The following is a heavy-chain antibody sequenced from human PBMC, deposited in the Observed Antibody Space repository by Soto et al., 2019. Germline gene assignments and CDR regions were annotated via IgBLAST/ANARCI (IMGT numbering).Heavy chain of an antibody. J-gene: IGHJ4*02. D-gene: IGHD1-26*01. V-gene: IGHV4-59*12. CDR3: ASRVSGSYPY. Sequence: SETLSLTCTVSGGSISSYYWSWIRQPPGKGLEWIGYIYHSGSTYYNPSLKSRVTISVDRSKNQFSLKLSSVTAADTAVYYCASRVSGSYPYWGQGTLVTVSS. CDR2: IYHSGST. CDR1: GGSISSYY.